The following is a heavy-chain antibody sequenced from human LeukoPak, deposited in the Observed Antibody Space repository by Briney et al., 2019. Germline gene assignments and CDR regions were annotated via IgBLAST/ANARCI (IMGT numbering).Heavy chain of an antibody. V-gene: IGHV1-8*01. CDR1: GYTFTSYD. D-gene: IGHD1-1*01. CDR2: MNPNSGNT. J-gene: IGHJ6*02. CDR3: AHARTRGWRLEGYYYYGMDV. Sequence: ASVKVSCKASGYTFTSYDINWVRQATGQGLEWMGWMNPNSGNTGYAQKFQGRATMTRNTSISTAYMELSSLRSEDTAVYYCAHARTRGWRLEGYYYYGMDVWGQGTTVTVSS.